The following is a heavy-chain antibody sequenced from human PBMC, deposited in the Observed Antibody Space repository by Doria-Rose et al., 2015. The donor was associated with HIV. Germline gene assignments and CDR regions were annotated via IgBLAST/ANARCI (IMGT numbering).Heavy chain of an antibody. J-gene: IGHJ4*02. CDR2: IFSDDER. CDR1: GVSLSSPGMG. Sequence: QITLKEAGPVLVKPTETLTLTCTVSGVSLSSPGMGVSWIRQPPGKALEWLANIFSDDERSYKTCLKSRLTISRGTCKSQVVLTMTDMDPVDTATYYCARIKSSGWYHKYYFDFWGQGTLVIVSA. V-gene: IGHV2-26*01. CDR3: ARIKSSGWYHKYYFDF. D-gene: IGHD6-13*01.